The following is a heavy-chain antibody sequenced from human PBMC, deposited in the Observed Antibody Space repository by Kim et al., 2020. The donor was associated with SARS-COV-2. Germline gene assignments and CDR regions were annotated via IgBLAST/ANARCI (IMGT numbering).Heavy chain of an antibody. D-gene: IGHD4-17*01. CDR2: INSDGSST. Sequence: GGSLRLSCAASGFTFSGYWMHWVRQAPGKGLVWVSRINSDGSSTRYADSVKGRFTISRDNAQNTLYLQMNSLRAEDTAVYYCGRTLHYDYEDYWGQGTLVTVSS. CDR3: GRTLHYDYEDY. CDR1: GFTFSGYW. V-gene: IGHV3-74*01. J-gene: IGHJ4*02.